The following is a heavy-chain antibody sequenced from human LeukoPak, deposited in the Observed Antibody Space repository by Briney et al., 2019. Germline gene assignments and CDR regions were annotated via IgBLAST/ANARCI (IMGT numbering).Heavy chain of an antibody. D-gene: IGHD3-10*01. CDR2: ISSSSSYI. V-gene: IGHV3-21*01. CDR1: GFTFSSYS. Sequence: GGSLRLSCAASGFTFSSYSMNWVRQAPGKGLEWVSSISSSSSYIYYADSVKGRFTISRDNAKNSLYLQMNSLRAEDTAVYYCARLSNYYGSGSYYNDYWGQGTLVTVSS. J-gene: IGHJ4*02. CDR3: ARLSNYYGSGSYYNDY.